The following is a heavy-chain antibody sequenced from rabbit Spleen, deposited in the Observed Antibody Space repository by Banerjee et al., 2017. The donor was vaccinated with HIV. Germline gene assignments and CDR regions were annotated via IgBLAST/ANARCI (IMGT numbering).Heavy chain of an antibody. CDR1: GFDFSDGHV. Sequence: QEQLVESGGGLVQPGGSLILTCKASGFDFSDGHVISWVRQAPGKGLEWIACAYAGNSDTTYYASWVNGRFTISKTSSTTVTLRMTSLTAADTATYFCARFYNAEDYFNLWGPGTLVTVS. J-gene: IGHJ4*01. D-gene: IGHD4-1*01. CDR2: AYAGNSDTT. CDR3: ARFYNAEDYFNL. V-gene: IGHV1S45*01.